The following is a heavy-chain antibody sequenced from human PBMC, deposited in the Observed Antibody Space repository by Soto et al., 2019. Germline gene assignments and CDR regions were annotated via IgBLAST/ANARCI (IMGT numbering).Heavy chain of an antibody. CDR1: GYTFTNYG. CDR2: ISGYNGNT. D-gene: IGHD2-15*01. CDR3: AREGDIVGLDACDV. J-gene: IGHJ3*01. Sequence: QVQVVQSGAEVKKPGASVKVSCETSGYTFTNYGVDWVRHAPGQGLAWMGGISGYNGNTKYAQKFQGRVTMTTDKSTSTAYMQLRSLRSDDTAVYYCAREGDIVGLDACDVWGQGTMVTVSS. V-gene: IGHV1-18*04.